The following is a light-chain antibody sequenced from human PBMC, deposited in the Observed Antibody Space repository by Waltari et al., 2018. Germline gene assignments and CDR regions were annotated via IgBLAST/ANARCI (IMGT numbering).Light chain of an antibody. CDR2: NTD. CDR3: VLFMGGGMSDV. Sequence: QTVVTQEPSFSVSPGGTVTLTCGLSSGSVSTRHFPSWYQQTPGQAPRTLISNTDMRVSGGPDRLSVYIVGNRAALTITCAQADDESDYYCVLFMGGGMSDVVGSGTRVTVL. CDR1: SGSVSTRHF. J-gene: IGLJ1*01. V-gene: IGLV8-61*01.